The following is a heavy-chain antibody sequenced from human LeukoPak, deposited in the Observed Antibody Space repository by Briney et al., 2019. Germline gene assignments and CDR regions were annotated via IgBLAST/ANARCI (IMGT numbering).Heavy chain of an antibody. Sequence: SVKVSCKASGGTFSSYAISWVRQAPGQGLEWMGGIIPIFGTANYAQKFQGRVTITADESTSTAYTELSSLRSEDTAVYYCASTADRDSSGYYSDYWGQGTLVTVSS. CDR3: ASTADRDSSGYYSDY. CDR2: IIPIFGTA. V-gene: IGHV1-69*13. D-gene: IGHD3-22*01. CDR1: GGTFSSYA. J-gene: IGHJ4*02.